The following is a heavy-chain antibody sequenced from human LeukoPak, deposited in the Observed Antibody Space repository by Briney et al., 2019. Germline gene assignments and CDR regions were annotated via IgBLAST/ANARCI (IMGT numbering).Heavy chain of an antibody. CDR3: ARAEQNYYGSGSYSWFDP. V-gene: IGHV1-24*01. J-gene: IGHJ5*02. D-gene: IGHD3-10*01. Sequence: AASVKVSCTVSGYTLTELSMHWVRQAPGKGLEWMGGFDPEDGETIYAQKFQGRVTMTEDTSTDTAYMELSSLRSEDTAVYYCARAEQNYYGSGSYSWFDPWGQGTLVTVSS. CDR1: GYTLTELS. CDR2: FDPEDGET.